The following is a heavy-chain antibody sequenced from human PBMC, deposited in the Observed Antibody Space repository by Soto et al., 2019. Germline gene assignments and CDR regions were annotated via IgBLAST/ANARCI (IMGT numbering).Heavy chain of an antibody. Sequence: SETLSLTCTVSGGSISSSSYYWGWIRQPPGKGLEWIGSIYYSGSTYYNPSLKSRVTISVDTSKNQFSLKLSSVTAADTAVYYCARLVYYYGSGPSYYFDYWGQGTLVTVSS. CDR3: ARLVYYYGSGPSYYFDY. J-gene: IGHJ4*02. D-gene: IGHD3-10*01. CDR2: IYYSGST. V-gene: IGHV4-39*01. CDR1: GGSISSSSYY.